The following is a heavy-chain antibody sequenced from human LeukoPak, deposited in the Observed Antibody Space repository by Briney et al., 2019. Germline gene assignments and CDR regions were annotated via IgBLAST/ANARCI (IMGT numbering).Heavy chain of an antibody. CDR2: IYYSRST. D-gene: IGHD5-24*01. CDR3: VRSRDGYDLLDY. CDR1: GGSISGSGYY. V-gene: IGHV4-39*01. J-gene: IGHJ4*02. Sequence: PSETLSLTCTVSGGSISGSGYYWGWVRQPPGKGLEWIASIYYSRSTSYNPSLRSRVTISVDTSKNQFSLKLSSVTAADTALYYCVRSRDGYDLLDYWGQGTLVTVSS.